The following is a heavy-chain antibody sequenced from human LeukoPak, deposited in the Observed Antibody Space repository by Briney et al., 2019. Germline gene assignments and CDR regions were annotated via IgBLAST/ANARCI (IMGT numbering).Heavy chain of an antibody. D-gene: IGHD6-19*01. CDR1: GYSISSGYY. CDR3: ARVSNRQWLGLDY. V-gene: IGHV4-38-2*02. J-gene: IGHJ4*02. CDR2: IYHSGST. Sequence: SETLSLTCTVSGYSISSGYYWGWIRQPPGKGLEWIGSIYHSGSTYYNPSLKSRVTISVDTSKNQFSLKLSSVTAADTAVYYCARVSNRQWLGLDYWGQGTLVTVSS.